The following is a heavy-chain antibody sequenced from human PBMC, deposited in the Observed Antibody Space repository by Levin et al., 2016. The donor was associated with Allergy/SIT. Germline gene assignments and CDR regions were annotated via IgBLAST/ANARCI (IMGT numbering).Heavy chain of an antibody. CDR1: GGSISSYY. Sequence: GSLRLSCTVSGGSISSYYWSWIRQPPGKGLEWIGYIYYSGSTNYNPSLKSRVTISVDTSKNQFSLKLSSVTAADTAVYYCARRTWTHGGHGMDVWGQGTTVTVSS. CDR3: ARRTWTHGGHGMDV. D-gene: IGHD3-16*01. V-gene: IGHV4-59*08. CDR2: IYYSGST. J-gene: IGHJ6*02.